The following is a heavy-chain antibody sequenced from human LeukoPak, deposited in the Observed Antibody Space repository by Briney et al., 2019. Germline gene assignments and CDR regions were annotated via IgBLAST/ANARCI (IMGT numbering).Heavy chain of an antibody. V-gene: IGHV3-21*01. D-gene: IGHD1-1*01. Sequence: PGGSLRLSCAASGFTFSSYTMNWVRQAPGKGLEWVSSISSSSSYIYYADSMKGRFTISRDNAKSSLYLQMNSLRAEDTAVYYCATPPLEGGFWGQGTLVTVSS. J-gene: IGHJ4*02. CDR2: ISSSSSYI. CDR3: ATPPLEGGF. CDR1: GFTFSSYT.